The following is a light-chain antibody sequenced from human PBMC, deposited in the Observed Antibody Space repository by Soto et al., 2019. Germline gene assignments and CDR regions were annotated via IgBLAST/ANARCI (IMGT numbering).Light chain of an antibody. CDR2: DVS. CDR1: SSDVGGYNY. V-gene: IGLV2-14*01. CDR3: SSYTSSSTLVV. Sequence: QSALTQPASVSGSPGQSITISCTGTSSDVGGYNYVSWYQQHPGKTPKLMIYDVSNRPSGGSNRFSGSKSGNTAFLTISGLQAEDEADYYCSSYTSSSTLVVFVTGTKLTVL. J-gene: IGLJ1*01.